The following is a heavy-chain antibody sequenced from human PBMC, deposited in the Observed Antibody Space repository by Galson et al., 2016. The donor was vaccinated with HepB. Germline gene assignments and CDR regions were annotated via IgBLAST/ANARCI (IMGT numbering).Heavy chain of an antibody. V-gene: IGHV3-21*01. D-gene: IGHD1-1*01. CDR1: GLTFGSYT. Sequence: SLGLSCAASGLTFGSYTMTWVRQAPGKGLEWVSAITSSGSLTYYADSVKGRFTISRDNAKKSLYLQMNSLRAEDTAVYYCARSYGIRAGTTVYGMDVWGQGTTVTVSS. J-gene: IGHJ6*02. CDR2: ITSSGSLT. CDR3: ARSYGIRAGTTVYGMDV.